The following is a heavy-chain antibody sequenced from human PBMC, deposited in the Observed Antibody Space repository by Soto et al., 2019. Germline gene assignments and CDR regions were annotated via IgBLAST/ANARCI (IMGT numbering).Heavy chain of an antibody. CDR2: ISAYNGNT. D-gene: IGHD2-2*01. V-gene: IGHV1-18*01. J-gene: IGHJ6*02. CDR3: ARSVLVPAAIRGYYYYGMDV. CDR1: GYTFTSYG. Sequence: QVQLVQSGAEVKKPGASVKVSCKASGYTFTSYGISWVRQAPGQGLEWMGWISAYNGNTNYAQKLQGRVTMTTDTSTSTAYMELGSLRSDDTAVYYCARSVLVPAAIRGYYYYGMDVWGQGTTVTVSS.